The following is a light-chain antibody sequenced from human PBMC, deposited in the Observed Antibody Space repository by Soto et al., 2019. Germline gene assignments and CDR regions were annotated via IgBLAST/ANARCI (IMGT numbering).Light chain of an antibody. V-gene: IGKV1-33*01. Sequence: DIQMTQSPSSLSASVGDRVTITCQASQDISNYLNWYQQKPGKAPKLLIYDASNLETGVPSRFSGSGSGTDFTFTISSLKHEDIAKYYCQQYDNLPLAFGQGTRLEIK. CDR1: QDISNY. J-gene: IGKJ5*01. CDR3: QQYDNLPLA. CDR2: DAS.